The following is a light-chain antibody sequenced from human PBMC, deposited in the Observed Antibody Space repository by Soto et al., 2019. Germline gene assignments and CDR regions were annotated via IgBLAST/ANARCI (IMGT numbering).Light chain of an antibody. J-gene: IGKJ1*01. V-gene: IGKV3-11*01. CDR3: QQRSNWPPWT. Sequence: EIVLTQSPATLSLSPGERATLSCRASQSVDSYLAWYQQKPGQAPRLLIYDASNRATGIPARFSGSGSGTDFTLTNSSLEPEDFAVYYCQQRSNWPPWTFGQGTKVEIK. CDR1: QSVDSY. CDR2: DAS.